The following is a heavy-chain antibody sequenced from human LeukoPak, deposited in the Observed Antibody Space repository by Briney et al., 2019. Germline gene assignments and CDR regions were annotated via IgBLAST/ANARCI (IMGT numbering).Heavy chain of an antibody. CDR2: IYHSGST. CDR3: ARPRWELRKDDAFDI. J-gene: IGHJ3*02. Sequence: SETLSLTCTVSGYSISSGYYWGWIRQPPGKGLEWIGSIYHSGSTYYNPSLKSRVTISVDTSKNQFSLKLSSVTAADTAVYYCARPRWELRKDDAFDIWGQGTMLTVSS. D-gene: IGHD1-26*01. V-gene: IGHV4-38-2*02. CDR1: GYSISSGYY.